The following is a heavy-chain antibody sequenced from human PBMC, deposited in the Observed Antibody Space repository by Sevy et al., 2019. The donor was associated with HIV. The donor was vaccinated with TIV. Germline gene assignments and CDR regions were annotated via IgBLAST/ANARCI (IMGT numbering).Heavy chain of an antibody. D-gene: IGHD3-22*01. Sequence: ASVKVSCKASGGTFSSYAISWVRQAPGQGLEWMGGIIPIFGTANYAQKFQGRVTITADKSTGTANMELSSLRSEDTAVYYCATVSGVYYDSSGADYYYYYMDVWGKGTTVTVSS. CDR2: IIPIFGTA. V-gene: IGHV1-69*06. CDR1: GGTFSSYA. CDR3: ATVSGVYYDSSGADYYYYYMDV. J-gene: IGHJ6*03.